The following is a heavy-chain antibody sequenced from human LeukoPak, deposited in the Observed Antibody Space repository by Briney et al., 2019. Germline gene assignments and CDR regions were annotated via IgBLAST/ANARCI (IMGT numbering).Heavy chain of an antibody. J-gene: IGHJ6*03. CDR1: GYTFTSYG. CDR2: ISAYNGNT. V-gene: IGHV1-18*01. CDR3: ARGTVTSYYYYYYMDV. D-gene: IGHD4-17*01. Sequence: GASVKVSCTSSGYTFTSYGISWVRQAPGQGLEWMGWISAYNGNTNYAQKLQGRVTMTTDTSTSTAYMELRSLRSDDTAVYYCARGTVTSYYYYYYMDVWGKGTTVTISS.